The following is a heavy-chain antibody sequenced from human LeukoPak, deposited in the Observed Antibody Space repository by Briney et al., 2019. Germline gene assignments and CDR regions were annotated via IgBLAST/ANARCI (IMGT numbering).Heavy chain of an antibody. D-gene: IGHD6-13*01. Sequence: PSETLSLTCTVSGGSISSNSYYWGWIRQSPGKGLEWIGTIYYSGSTYYNPSLKSRVTISVDTSKNQFSLKLSSVTAADTAVYYCARLMYSSSWYHTLDYWGQGTLVTVSS. CDR3: ARLMYSSSWYHTLDY. V-gene: IGHV4-39*01. CDR1: GGSISSNSYY. J-gene: IGHJ4*02. CDR2: IYYSGST.